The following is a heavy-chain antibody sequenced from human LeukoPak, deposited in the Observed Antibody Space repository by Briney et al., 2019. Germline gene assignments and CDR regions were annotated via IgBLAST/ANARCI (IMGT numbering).Heavy chain of an antibody. CDR3: ARDSGPFSGYYCDY. CDR1: GFTFSSYW. J-gene: IGHJ4*02. Sequence: QPGGSLRLSCAASGFTFSSYWMSGVRQAPGKGREWVANIKQDGSEKYYVDSVKGRFTISRDNAKNSLYLQMNSLRAEDTAVYYCARDSGPFSGYYCDYWGQGTLVTVSS. CDR2: IKQDGSEK. D-gene: IGHD3-22*01. V-gene: IGHV3-7*01.